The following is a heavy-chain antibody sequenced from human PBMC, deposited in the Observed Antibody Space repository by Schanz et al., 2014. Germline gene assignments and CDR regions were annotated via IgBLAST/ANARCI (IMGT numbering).Heavy chain of an antibody. CDR1: GFTFSSYD. CDR3: ARDLIAAAESWFDP. D-gene: IGHD6-13*01. V-gene: IGHV3-33*01. Sequence: QVQLVESGGGVVQPGRSLRLSCVASGFTFSSYDVFWVRQAPGKGLEWVAILWHDGSKKYYADSVKGRFTVSRDNSKNTLYLQLNSLRAEDTAVYYCARDLIAAAESWFDPWGQGTLVTGSS. CDR2: LWHDGSKK. J-gene: IGHJ5*02.